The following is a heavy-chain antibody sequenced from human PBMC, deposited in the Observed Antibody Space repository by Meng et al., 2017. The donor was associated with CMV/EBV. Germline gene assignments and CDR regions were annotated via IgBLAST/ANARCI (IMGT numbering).Heavy chain of an antibody. CDR2: MNPNSGNT. CDR3: ARGSAEAGSTGGAAGLFDY. V-gene: IGHV1-8*03. CDR1: TFNSYD. D-gene: IGHD6-13*01. Sequence: TFNSYDINWVRQATGQGLEWMGWMNPNSGNTGYAQKFQGRVTITMNTSISTAYMELSSLRSEDTAVYYCARGSAEAGSTGGAAGLFDYWGQGTLVTVSS. J-gene: IGHJ4*02.